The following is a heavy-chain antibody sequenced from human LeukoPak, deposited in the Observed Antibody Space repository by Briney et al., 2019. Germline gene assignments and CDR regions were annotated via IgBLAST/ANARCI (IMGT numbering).Heavy chain of an antibody. CDR2: IWYDGSNK. CDR3: ARGPVYYGSGSSHGFDI. V-gene: IGHV3-33*01. CDR1: GFTFSSYG. J-gene: IGHJ3*02. D-gene: IGHD3-10*01. Sequence: GGSLRLSCAASGFTFSSYGMHWVRQAPGKGLEWVAVIWYDGSNKYYADSVKGRFTISRDNSKNTLYLQMNSLRAEDTAVYCCARGPVYYGSGSSHGFDIWGQGTMVTVSS.